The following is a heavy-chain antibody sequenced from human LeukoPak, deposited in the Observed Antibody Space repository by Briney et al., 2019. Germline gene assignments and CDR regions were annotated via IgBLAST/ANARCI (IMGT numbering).Heavy chain of an antibody. Sequence: ASVKVSCKASGYTFTSYGISWVRQAPGQGLEWMGWISAYNGNTNYAQKLQGRVTMTTDTSTSTAYMELRSLRSDDTAVYYCAGDHHYYGPDPYYFDYWGQGTLVTVSS. D-gene: IGHD3-10*01. CDR2: ISAYNGNT. J-gene: IGHJ4*02. V-gene: IGHV1-18*04. CDR1: GYTFTSYG. CDR3: AGDHHYYGPDPYYFDY.